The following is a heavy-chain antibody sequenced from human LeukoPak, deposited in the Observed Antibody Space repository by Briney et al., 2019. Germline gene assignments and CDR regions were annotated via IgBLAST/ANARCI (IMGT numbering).Heavy chain of an antibody. CDR3: ARDGDPSVVVVPAAHPYYFDY. D-gene: IGHD2-2*01. CDR2: ISYDGSNK. V-gene: IGHV3-30*04. J-gene: IGHJ4*02. CDR1: GFTFSRYD. Sequence: GGSLRLSCAASGFTFSRYDMHWVRRAPGKGLQWVAVISYDGSNKYYADSVKGRFTISRDNAKNSLYLQMNSLRAEDTAVYYCARDGDPSVVVVPAAHPYYFDYWGQGTLVTVSS.